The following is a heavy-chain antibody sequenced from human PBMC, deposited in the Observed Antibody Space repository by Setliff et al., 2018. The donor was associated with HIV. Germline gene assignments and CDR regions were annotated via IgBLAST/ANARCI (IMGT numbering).Heavy chain of an antibody. V-gene: IGHV1-2*06. CDR2: INPNSGGT. D-gene: IGHD3-16*01. J-gene: IGHJ3*01. CDR3: ARAPIYCDSLYAFDV. CDR1: GYTFTGYY. Sequence: ASVKVSCKASGYTFTGYYMHWVRQAPGQGLEWMGRINPNSGGTNYAQKFQGRVTMTRDTSISTAYMELTRLTSDDTAIYYCARAPIYCDSLYAFDVWGQGIMVTVSS.